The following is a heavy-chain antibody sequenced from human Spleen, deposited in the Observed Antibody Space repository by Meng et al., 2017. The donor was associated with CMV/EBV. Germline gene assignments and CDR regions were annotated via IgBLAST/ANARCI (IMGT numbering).Heavy chain of an antibody. J-gene: IGHJ4*02. Sequence: GESLKISCAASGFTFTSFGMNWVRQAPGKGLQWVSSISDSGTYIYYEDSLKGRFTISRDNAKNSLYLQVSALRAEDTAIYYCAGYSGTYSWDYWGQGTLVTVSS. D-gene: IGHD1-26*01. V-gene: IGHV3-21*01. CDR3: AGYSGTYSWDY. CDR2: ISDSGTYI. CDR1: GFTFTSFG.